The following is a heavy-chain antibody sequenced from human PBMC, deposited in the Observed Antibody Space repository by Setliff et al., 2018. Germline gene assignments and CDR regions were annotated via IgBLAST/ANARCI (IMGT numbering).Heavy chain of an antibody. CDR2: IIPIFGTT. D-gene: IGHD3-3*01. J-gene: IGHJ5*02. V-gene: IGHV1-69*05. Sequence: ASVKVSCKTSGGTFSSNAISWVRQAPGQGLEWMGGIIPIFGTTRYTQKFQGRLTFFMDESTNTAYMELSSLRSEDTAVYYCARGYYNFWSGYFEGGWFDPWGQGTLVTVSS. CDR1: GGTFSSNA. CDR3: ARGYYNFWSGYFEGGWFDP.